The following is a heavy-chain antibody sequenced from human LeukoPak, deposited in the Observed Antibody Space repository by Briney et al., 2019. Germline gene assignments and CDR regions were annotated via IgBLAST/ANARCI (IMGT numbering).Heavy chain of an antibody. CDR3: AMLDNDYGHENFDY. CDR1: GSTFSSYV. V-gene: IGHV3-23*01. D-gene: IGHD4-17*01. Sequence: GGSLRLSCAASGSTFSSYVMSWVRHAPGGGREWVSAIIGGGGNTYYADSVKGRFTFSTDTSENTLYMQMNSVRTEETGLYFCAMLDNDYGHENFDYWGQGSLVTVSS. CDR2: IIGGGGNT. J-gene: IGHJ4*02.